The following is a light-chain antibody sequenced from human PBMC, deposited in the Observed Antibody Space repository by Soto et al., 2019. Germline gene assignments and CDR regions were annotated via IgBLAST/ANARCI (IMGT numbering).Light chain of an antibody. V-gene: IGKV3-11*01. J-gene: IGKJ1*01. Sequence: EVVLTQSPVTLSLSPGERATLSCRASQSFRGLLAWYQQKPGQAPRLLIYDASNRATGIPVRFSGSGSGADFTLTISSLEPEDFAVYYCQQRSNLPWTFGQGTKV. CDR2: DAS. CDR3: QQRSNLPWT. CDR1: QSFRGL.